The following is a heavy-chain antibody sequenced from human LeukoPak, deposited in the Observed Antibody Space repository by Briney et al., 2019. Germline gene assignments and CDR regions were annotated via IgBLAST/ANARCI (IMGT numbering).Heavy chain of an antibody. CDR3: ARPRLQPADAFDI. V-gene: IGHV4-39*01. D-gene: IGHD2-2*01. CDR1: GGSISSSSYY. CDR2: IYYSGST. J-gene: IGHJ3*02. Sequence: SETLSLTCTVSGGSISSSSYYWGWIRQPPGKGLEWIGSIYYSGSTYYNPSLKSRVTISVDTSKNQFSLKLSSVTAADTAVYYCARPRLQPADAFDIWGQGTMVTVSS.